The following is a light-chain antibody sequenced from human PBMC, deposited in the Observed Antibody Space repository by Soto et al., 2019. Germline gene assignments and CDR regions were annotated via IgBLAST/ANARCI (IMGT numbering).Light chain of an antibody. CDR3: QQYYSPPWT. J-gene: IGKJ1*01. CDR1: QSVLYRSNNKNH. Sequence: DIVMTQSPDSLAVSLGERATINCKSSQSVLYRSNNKNHLAWYQQKPGQPPKLLISWASTRESGVPDRFSGSGSETDFTLTISSLQAEDVAVYHCQQYYSPPWTFGQGTKVEIK. CDR2: WAS. V-gene: IGKV4-1*01.